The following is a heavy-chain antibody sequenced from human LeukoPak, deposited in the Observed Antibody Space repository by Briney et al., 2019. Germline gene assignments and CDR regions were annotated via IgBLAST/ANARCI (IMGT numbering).Heavy chain of an antibody. V-gene: IGHV3-9*01. Sequence: GGSLRLSCAAPGFTFDDYAMHWVRQAPGKGLEWVSGISWNSGSIGYADSVKGRFTISRDNAKNSLYLQMNSLRAEDTALYYCAKARERGVFSPIDYWGQGTLVTVSS. D-gene: IGHD3-9*01. J-gene: IGHJ4*02. CDR3: AKARERGVFSPIDY. CDR2: ISWNSGSI. CDR1: GFTFDDYA.